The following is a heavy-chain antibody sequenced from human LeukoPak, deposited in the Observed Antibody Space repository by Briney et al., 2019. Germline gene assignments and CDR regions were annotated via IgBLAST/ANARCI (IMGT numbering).Heavy chain of an antibody. CDR3: ARARPRVLSVVTAKGRVGPNYYYYMDV. D-gene: IGHD2-21*02. J-gene: IGHJ6*03. CDR1: GFTFSSYA. V-gene: IGHV3-64*01. Sequence: GGSLRLSCAASGFTFSSYAMHWVRQAPGKGLEYVSAISSNGGSTYYANSVKGRFTISRDNSKNTLYLQMGSLRAEDMAVYYCARARPRVLSVVTAKGRVGPNYYYYMDVWGKGTTVTVSS. CDR2: ISSNGGST.